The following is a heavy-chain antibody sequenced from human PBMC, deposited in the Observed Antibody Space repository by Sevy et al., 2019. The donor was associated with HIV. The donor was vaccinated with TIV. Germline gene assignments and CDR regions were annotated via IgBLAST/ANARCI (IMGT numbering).Heavy chain of an antibody. J-gene: IGHJ4*02. D-gene: IGHD2-15*01. CDR2: ISSSGSTI. CDR1: GFTFSDYY. V-gene: IGHV3-11*01. Sequence: GGSLRLSCAASGFTFSDYYMSWIRQAPGKGLEWVSYISSSGSTIYYADSVKGRFTISRDNAKNSLYLQMNSLRAEDTAVYYCARILSGAKLLLHYFDYWGQGTLVTVSS. CDR3: ARILSGAKLLLHYFDY.